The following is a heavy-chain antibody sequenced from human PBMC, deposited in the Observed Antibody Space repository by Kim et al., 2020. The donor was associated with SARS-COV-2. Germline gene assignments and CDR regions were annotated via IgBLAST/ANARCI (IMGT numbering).Heavy chain of an antibody. CDR3: ASKLAIFGVVRFDY. CDR2: INHSGST. V-gene: IGHV4-34*01. CDR1: GGSFSGYY. D-gene: IGHD3-3*01. Sequence: SETLSLTCAVYGGSFSGYYWSWIRQPPGKGLEWIGEINHSGSTNYNPSLKSRVTISVDTSKNQFSLKLSSVTAADTAVYYCASKLAIFGVVRFDYWGQGTLVTVSS. J-gene: IGHJ4*02.